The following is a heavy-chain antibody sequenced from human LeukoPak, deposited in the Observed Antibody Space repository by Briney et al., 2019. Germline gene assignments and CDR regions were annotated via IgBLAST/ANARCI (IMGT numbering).Heavy chain of an antibody. Sequence: SETLSLTCTVSGGSISSGDYYWSWIRQPPGKGLEWIGYIYHSGSTYYNPSLKSRVTISVDRSKNQFSLKLSSVTAADTAVYYCARGSSSSGNYWGQGTLVTVSS. CDR1: GGSISSGDYY. V-gene: IGHV4-30-4*08. CDR2: IYHSGST. D-gene: IGHD6-6*01. J-gene: IGHJ4*02. CDR3: ARGSSSSGNY.